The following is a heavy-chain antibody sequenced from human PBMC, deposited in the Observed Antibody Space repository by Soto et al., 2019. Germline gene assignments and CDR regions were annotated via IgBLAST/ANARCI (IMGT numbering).Heavy chain of an antibody. CDR2: IYYSGST. D-gene: IGHD3-22*01. J-gene: IGHJ4*02. V-gene: IGHV4-39*01. CDR3: ARQSYDSSDYFDY. CDR1: GYSISSSSYY. Sequence: SETLSLTCTFSGYSISSSSYYWGWIRQPPGKGLEWIGSIYYSGSTYYNPSLKSRVTISVDTSRIHFSLKLISVTAADTAVYYCARQSYDSSDYFDYWGQGTLVTVSS.